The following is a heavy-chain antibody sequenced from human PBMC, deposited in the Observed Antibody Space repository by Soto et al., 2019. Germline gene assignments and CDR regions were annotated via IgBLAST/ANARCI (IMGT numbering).Heavy chain of an antibody. CDR1: GYSFTSYW. D-gene: IGHD5-18*01. CDR3: ARLIGYPRYYGMDV. J-gene: IGHJ6*02. V-gene: IGHV5-51*01. CDR2: IYPGDSDT. Sequence: PGEALKISCKGSGYSFTSYWIGWVRQMPGKGLYWMGIIYPGDSDTRYSPSFQGQVTISPAKSISTAYLQWRRLKASDTAMYYCARLIGYPRYYGMDVWGQGTTVTVSS.